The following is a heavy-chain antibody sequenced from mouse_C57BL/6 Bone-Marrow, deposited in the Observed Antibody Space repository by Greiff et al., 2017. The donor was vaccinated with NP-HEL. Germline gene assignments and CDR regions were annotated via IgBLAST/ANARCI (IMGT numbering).Heavy chain of an antibody. CDR1: GYTFTSYW. CDR2: INPNNGGT. J-gene: IGHJ2*01. V-gene: IGHV1-53*01. Sequence: QVQLQQPGTELVKPGASVKLSCKASGYTFTSYWMHWLKQRPGQGLEWIGNINPNNGGTNDNEKFKTKATLTLDKSSSTAYMQLSILTSEDSAVYYCARDSGYAFDYWGQGTTLTVSS. CDR3: ARDSGYAFDY. D-gene: IGHD3-2*02.